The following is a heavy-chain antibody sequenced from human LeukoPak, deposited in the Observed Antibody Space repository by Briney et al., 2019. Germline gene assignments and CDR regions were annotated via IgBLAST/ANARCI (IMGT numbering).Heavy chain of an antibody. Sequence: SETLSLTCTVSGGSISSYYWSWIWQPPEKGLEWIGYIYYSGSTNYNPSLKSRVTISVDTSKNQFSLKLSSVTAADTAVYYCARLETVTTKGAFDIWGQGTMVTVSS. J-gene: IGHJ3*02. CDR3: ARLETVTTKGAFDI. CDR1: GGSISSYY. V-gene: IGHV4-59*08. D-gene: IGHD4-17*01. CDR2: IYYSGST.